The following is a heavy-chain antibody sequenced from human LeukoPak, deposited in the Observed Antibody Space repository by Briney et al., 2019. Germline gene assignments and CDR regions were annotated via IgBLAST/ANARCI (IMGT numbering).Heavy chain of an antibody. V-gene: IGHV4-31*03. CDR2: IYNSGST. J-gene: IGHJ4*02. D-gene: IGHD5-18*01. CDR3: ARDSGYSYGPFDY. CDR1: GGSVSSGDYY. Sequence: SETLSLTCTVSGGSVSSGDYYRSWIRQHPGKGLEWIGSIYNSGSTYYNPSLKSRVTISVDTSKNQFSLKLNSVTAADTAVYYCARDSGYSYGPFDYWGQGTLVTVSS.